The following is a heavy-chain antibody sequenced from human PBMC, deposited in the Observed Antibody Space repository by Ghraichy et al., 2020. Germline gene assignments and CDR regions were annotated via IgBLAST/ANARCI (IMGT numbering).Heavy chain of an antibody. CDR1: GYSINSGYY. Sequence: SETLSLTCSVSGYSINSGYYWGWIRQSPGKGLEWVGSIQRSWITYYNPSLKSRLTMSVDTSKNQFSLRLTSVTAADTAVYYCARAGTPPQWGQGALITVSS. CDR2: IQRSWIT. V-gene: IGHV4-38-2*02. J-gene: IGHJ1*01. CDR3: ARAGTPPQ.